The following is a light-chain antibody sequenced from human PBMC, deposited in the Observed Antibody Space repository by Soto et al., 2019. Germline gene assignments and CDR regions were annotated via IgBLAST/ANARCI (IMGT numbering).Light chain of an antibody. CDR1: SSDVGCYNY. V-gene: IGLV2-14*01. Sequence: QSALTQPASVSGSPGQSITISCTGTSSDVGCYNYVSWYQQHPGKAPKLMLYDVSNRPSGVSNRFSGSKSGNTASLTISGLQAEDEADYYCSSYTSSSTLNYVFGTGTKLTVL. J-gene: IGLJ1*01. CDR2: DVS. CDR3: SSYTSSSTLNYV.